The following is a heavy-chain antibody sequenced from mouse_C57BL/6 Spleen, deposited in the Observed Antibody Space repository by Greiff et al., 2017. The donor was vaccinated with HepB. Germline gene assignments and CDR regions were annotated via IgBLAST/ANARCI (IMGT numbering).Heavy chain of an antibody. CDR3: AKNRDTLRGDYAMDY. J-gene: IGHJ4*01. Sequence: QVQLQQSGPGLVQPSQSLSITCTVSGFSLTSYGVHWVRQSPGKGLEWLGVIWRGGSTDSNAAFMSRLSITKDNSKSQVCFKMNSLQADDTAIYYCAKNRDTLRGDYAMDYWGQGTSVTVSS. CDR2: IWRGGST. D-gene: IGHD5-1-1*01. CDR1: GFSLTSYG. V-gene: IGHV2-5*01.